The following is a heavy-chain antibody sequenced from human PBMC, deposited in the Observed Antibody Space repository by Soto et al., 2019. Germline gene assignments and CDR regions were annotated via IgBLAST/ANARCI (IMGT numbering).Heavy chain of an antibody. V-gene: IGHV4-30-4*01. CDR2: IYYSGST. D-gene: IGHD3-3*01. J-gene: IGHJ5*02. CDR3: ARDLNDFRFDP. CDR1: GGSISSGDYY. Sequence: SETLSLTCTVSGGSISSGDYYWSWIRQPPGKGLEWIGYIYYSGSTYYNPSLKSRVNISVDTSKNQFSLKLSSVTAADTAVYYCARDLNDFRFDPWGQGTLVTVSS.